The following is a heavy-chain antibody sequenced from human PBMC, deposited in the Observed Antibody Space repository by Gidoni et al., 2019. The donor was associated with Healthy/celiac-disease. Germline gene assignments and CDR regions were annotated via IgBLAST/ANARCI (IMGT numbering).Heavy chain of an antibody. CDR3: AREEGDSSGWYESGKY. J-gene: IGHJ4*02. CDR2: ISSSSSYI. D-gene: IGHD6-19*01. Sequence: EVQLVESGGGLVKPGGSLILSCAASGFTFSSHSMNWVGKDPGKGLEWFSSISSSSSYIYYADSVKDRFTISRDNAKNSLYLQMNSLRAEDTAVYYCAREEGDSSGWYESGKYWGQGTLVTVSS. CDR1: GFTFSSHS. V-gene: IGHV3-21*01.